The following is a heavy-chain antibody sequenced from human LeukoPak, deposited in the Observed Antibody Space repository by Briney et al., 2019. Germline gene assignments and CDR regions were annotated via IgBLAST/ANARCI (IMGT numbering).Heavy chain of an antibody. V-gene: IGHV4-39*01. J-gene: IGHJ4*02. CDR1: GGSISSSSYY. Sequence: PSETLSLTCTVSGGSISSSSYYWGWIRQPPGKGLEWIGSIYYSGSTYYNPSLKSRVTISVDTSKNQFSLKLSSVTAADTAAYYCARAHRRSDYGDYPRGDYWGQGTLVTVSS. CDR2: IYYSGST. CDR3: ARAHRRSDYGDYPRGDY. D-gene: IGHD4-17*01.